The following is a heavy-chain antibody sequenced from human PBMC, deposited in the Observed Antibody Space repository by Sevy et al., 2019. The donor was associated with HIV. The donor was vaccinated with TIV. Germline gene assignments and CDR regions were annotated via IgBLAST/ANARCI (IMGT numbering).Heavy chain of an antibody. D-gene: IGHD3-10*01. CDR3: AREPTYYYGSGNHNGMDV. Sequence: GGSLRLSCAASGFTFSSYAMHWVRQAPGKGLEWVAVISYDGSNKYYADSVKGRFTISRDNSKNTLYLQMNSLRAEDTAVYYCAREPTYYYGSGNHNGMDVWGQGTKVTVSS. CDR1: GFTFSSYA. J-gene: IGHJ6*02. CDR2: ISYDGSNK. V-gene: IGHV3-30-3*01.